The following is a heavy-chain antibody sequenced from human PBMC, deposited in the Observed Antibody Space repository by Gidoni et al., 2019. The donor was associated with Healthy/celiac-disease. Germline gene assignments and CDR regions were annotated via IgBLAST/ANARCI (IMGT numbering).Heavy chain of an antibody. Sequence: EVQLLESGGGLVQPGASLRLSCAASGFNLRSYAMSWVRQAPGKGLEWVSAISGSGCRTYYADPVKGRFTISRDNSKSTLYLQMNSLRAEDTAVYYCAKGLGGYSYGYFDYWGQGTLVTVSS. CDR2: ISGSGCRT. V-gene: IGHV3-23*01. CDR3: AKGLGGYSYGYFDY. CDR1: GFNLRSYA. J-gene: IGHJ4*02. D-gene: IGHD5-18*01.